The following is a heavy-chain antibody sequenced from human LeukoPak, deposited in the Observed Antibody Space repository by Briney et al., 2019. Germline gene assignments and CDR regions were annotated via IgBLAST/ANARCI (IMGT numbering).Heavy chain of an antibody. CDR3: GRSGRYRPSDL. V-gene: IGHV3-64*04. CDR2: ISSNGGST. CDR1: GFTFSSYA. D-gene: IGHD1-26*01. Sequence: GGSLRLSCSASGFTFSSYAMHWVRQAPGKGLEYVSAISSNGGSTYYADSVKGRFTISRDDPKNLLYLQMNSLKSEDTAVYYCGRSGRYRPSDLWGQGTLVTVSS. J-gene: IGHJ5*02.